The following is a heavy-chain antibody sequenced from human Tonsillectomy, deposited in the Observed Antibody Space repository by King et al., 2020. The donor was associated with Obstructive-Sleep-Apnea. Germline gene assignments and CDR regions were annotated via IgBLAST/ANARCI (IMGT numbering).Heavy chain of an antibody. CDR3: ARARNYYDGEFDP. D-gene: IGHD3-22*01. CDR1: GLTVRSNY. CDR2: IYSGGNR. J-gene: IGHJ5*02. V-gene: IGHV3-66*01. Sequence: VQLVESGGGLVQPGGSLRLSCAASGLTVRSNYMSWVRQAPGKGLEWVSVIYSGGNRYYADSVKGRFTISRDNSKNTLYLQMTSLRAEDTAVYYCARARNYYDGEFDPWGQGTLVTVSS.